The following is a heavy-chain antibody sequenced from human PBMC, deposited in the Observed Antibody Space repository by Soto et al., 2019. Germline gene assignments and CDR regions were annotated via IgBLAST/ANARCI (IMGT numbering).Heavy chain of an antibody. CDR2: INWNGGST. CDR1: GFTFDDYG. Sequence: EVQLVESGGGVVRPGGSLRLSCAASGFTFDDYGMSWVRQAPGKGLEWVSGINWNGGSTGYEDSVKGRFTISRDNAKNSLYLQMNSLRAEDTALYHCARDGPMECSSTSCFNWFDPWGQGTLVTVSS. D-gene: IGHD2-2*01. J-gene: IGHJ5*02. CDR3: ARDGPMECSSTSCFNWFDP. V-gene: IGHV3-20*01.